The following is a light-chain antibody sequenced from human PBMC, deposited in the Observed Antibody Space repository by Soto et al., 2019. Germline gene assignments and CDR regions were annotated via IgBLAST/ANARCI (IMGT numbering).Light chain of an antibody. CDR2: EVS. Sequence: QSALTQPASVSGSPGQSITISCSGTSSDIGASNHVSWYQHHPGKAPKLIIYEVSNRPSGVSYRFSGSKSGNTASLTISGLQAEDEADYFCSSYTTTFRVFGGGTKLTVL. V-gene: IGLV2-14*01. CDR3: SSYTTTFRV. CDR1: SSDIGASNH. J-gene: IGLJ2*01.